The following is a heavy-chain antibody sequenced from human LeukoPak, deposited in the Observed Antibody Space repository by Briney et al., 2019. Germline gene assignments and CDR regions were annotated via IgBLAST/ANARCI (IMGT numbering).Heavy chain of an antibody. J-gene: IGHJ4*02. CDR3: AREDYYGSGSYSPFDY. CDR1: GGTFSSYA. V-gene: IGHV1-69*13. CDR2: IIPIFGTA. D-gene: IGHD3-10*01. Sequence: ASVKVSCTASGGTFSSYAISWVRQAPGQGLEWMGGIIPIFGTANYAQKFQGRVTITADESTSTAYMELSSLRSEDTAVYYCAREDYYGSGSYSPFDYWGQGTLVTVSS.